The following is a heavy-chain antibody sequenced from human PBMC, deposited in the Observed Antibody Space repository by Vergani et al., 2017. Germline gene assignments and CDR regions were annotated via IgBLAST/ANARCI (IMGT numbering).Heavy chain of an antibody. V-gene: IGHV3-21*01. CDR3: ARDGNSYGR. CDR1: GFTFSSYS. D-gene: IGHD5-18*01. CDR2: ISSSSSYI. Sequence: EVQLVESGGGLVKPGGSLRLSCAASGFTFSSYSMNWVRQAPGKGLEWVSSISSSSSYIYYAESVKGRFTISRDNAKNSLYLQMNSLRAEDTAVYYCARDGNSYGRWGQGTLVTVSS. J-gene: IGHJ4*02.